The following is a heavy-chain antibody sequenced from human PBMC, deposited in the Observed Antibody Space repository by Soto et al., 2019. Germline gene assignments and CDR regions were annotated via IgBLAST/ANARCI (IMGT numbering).Heavy chain of an antibody. Sequence: QVQLVESGGGVVQPGRSLRLSCAASGFTFSSYGMHWVRQAPGKGLEWVAVISYDGSNKYYADSVKGRFTISRDNSKNTLYLQMNSLRAEDTAVYYCAKDWVAVAGNAYFDYWGQGTLVTVSS. CDR3: AKDWVAVAGNAYFDY. D-gene: IGHD6-19*01. J-gene: IGHJ4*02. CDR1: GFTFSSYG. CDR2: ISYDGSNK. V-gene: IGHV3-30*18.